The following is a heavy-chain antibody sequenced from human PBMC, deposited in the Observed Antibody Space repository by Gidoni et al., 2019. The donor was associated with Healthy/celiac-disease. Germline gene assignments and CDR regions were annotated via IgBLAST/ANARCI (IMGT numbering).Heavy chain of an antibody. CDR3: AREGEYQLLYGRSFDP. D-gene: IGHD2-2*02. CDR2: INPNSGGT. Sequence: QVQLVQSGAEVKQPGASVKVSCTASGYTFTCSYMHWVLQAPGQGLEWMGWINPNSGGTNYAHKFQGRVTMTRDTTISAAYMKLSRLRSDDTAVYYWAREGEYQLLYGRSFDPWGQGTLVTVSS. J-gene: IGHJ5*02. CDR1: GYTFTCSY. V-gene: IGHV1-2*02.